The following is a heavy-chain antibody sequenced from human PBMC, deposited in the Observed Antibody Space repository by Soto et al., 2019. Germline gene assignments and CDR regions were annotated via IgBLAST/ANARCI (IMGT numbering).Heavy chain of an antibody. V-gene: IGHV1-46*01. CDR3: ARSQVGRPLDV. D-gene: IGHD1-26*01. J-gene: IGHJ6*02. CDR1: RYTFTNFY. Sequence: ASVKVSCNASRYTFTNFYIHWLRQAPGQGLEWMGIINPSGGSTTYPQKFQGRVTMTRDTSTSTVHMELITLRSEDTAVYYCARSQVGRPLDVWGPGAPVTVS. CDR2: INPSGGST.